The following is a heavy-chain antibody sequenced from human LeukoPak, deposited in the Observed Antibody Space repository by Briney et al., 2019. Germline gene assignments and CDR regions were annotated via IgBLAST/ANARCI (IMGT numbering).Heavy chain of an antibody. CDR1: GYTFMSYG. CDR2: ISAYNGNT. J-gene: IGHJ4*02. CDR3: ARRIAAAAPFDY. D-gene: IGHD6-13*01. V-gene: IGHV1-18*01. Sequence: ASVKVSCKTSGYTFMSYGISWVRQAPGQGLEWMGWISAYNGNTNYAEMLQGRVTMTTDTSTRTVNMELRSLRSDDTAVYYCARRIAAAAPFDYWGQGTLVTVSS.